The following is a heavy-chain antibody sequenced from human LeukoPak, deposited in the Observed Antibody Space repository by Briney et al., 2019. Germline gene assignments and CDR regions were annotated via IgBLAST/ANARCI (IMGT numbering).Heavy chain of an antibody. Sequence: PGGSLRLSCAASGFTFSDYYMSWIRQAPGKGLEWVAFIRYDGNDKYYAESVKGRFTISRDTSTLYLQMNSLRVEDTAVYYCAKDLMRDRWFGESWGQGTLVTVSS. CDR3: AKDLMRDRWFGES. CDR1: GFTFSDYY. CDR2: IRYDGNDK. D-gene: IGHD3-10*01. J-gene: IGHJ1*01. V-gene: IGHV3-30*02.